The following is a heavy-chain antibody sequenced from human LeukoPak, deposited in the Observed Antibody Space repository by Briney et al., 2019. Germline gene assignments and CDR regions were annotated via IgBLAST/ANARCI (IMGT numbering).Heavy chain of an antibody. D-gene: IGHD3-9*01. CDR1: GFIFSSYT. V-gene: IGHV3-64*01. J-gene: IGHJ6*03. Sequence: GGSLRLSCAASGFIFSSYTIHWVRQAPGKGLGYVSSIKSNGDNTNYAKSVRGRFTISRDNSKNTVYLQMGSLRADDMAVYYCARGFDSPMDVWGKGTTVTVSS. CDR3: ARGFDSPMDV. CDR2: IKSNGDNT.